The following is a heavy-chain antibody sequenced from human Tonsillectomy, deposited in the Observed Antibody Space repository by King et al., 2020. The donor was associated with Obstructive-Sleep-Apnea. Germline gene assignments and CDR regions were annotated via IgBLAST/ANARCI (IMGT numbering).Heavy chain of an antibody. CDR1: GFTFSSYW. Sequence: VQLVESGGGLVQPGGSLRLSCAASGFTFSSYWMSWVRQAPGKGLEWVANIKQDGSEKYYVDSVKGRFTISRDNAKNSLYLQMNSLRAEDTAVYYCARNGYSYGSNYYYYGMDVWGQGTTVTVSS. V-gene: IGHV3-7*03. J-gene: IGHJ6*02. D-gene: IGHD5-18*01. CDR3: ARNGYSYGSNYYYYGMDV. CDR2: IKQDGSEK.